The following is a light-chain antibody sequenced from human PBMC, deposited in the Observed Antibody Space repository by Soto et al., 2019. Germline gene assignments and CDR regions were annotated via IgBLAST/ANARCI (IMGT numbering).Light chain of an antibody. V-gene: IGKV1-12*01. Sequence: DLQMTQSPSSVSASVGDRVTITCRASQGISTWLGWYQQKPGKAPNLLIHTASSLQSGVPSRFSGSGSGPDFTLTISSLQPEDFATYYCQQANSFPLTFGGGTKVEIK. J-gene: IGKJ4*01. CDR3: QQANSFPLT. CDR1: QGISTW. CDR2: TAS.